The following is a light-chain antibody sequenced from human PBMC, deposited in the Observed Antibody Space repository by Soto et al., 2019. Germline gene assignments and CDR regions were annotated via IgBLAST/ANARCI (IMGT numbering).Light chain of an antibody. Sequence: QSVLTQPASVSGSPGQSITISCTGTSSDVGGYNYVSWYQQHPGKAPKLMIYEVTKRPSGVPDRFSGSKSGNTASLTISGLQAEDEADYYCCSYAGSYTVLFGGGTKVTVL. J-gene: IGLJ2*01. V-gene: IGLV2-11*01. CDR1: SSDVGGYNY. CDR2: EVT. CDR3: CSYAGSYTVL.